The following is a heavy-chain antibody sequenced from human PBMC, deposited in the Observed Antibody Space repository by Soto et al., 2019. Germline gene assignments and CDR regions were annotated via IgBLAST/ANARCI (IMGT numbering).Heavy chain of an antibody. Sequence: PGGSLRLSCAASGFTFSSYAMHWVRQAPGKGLEWVAVISYDGSNKYYADSVKGRFTISRDNSKNTLYLQMNSLRAEDTAVYYCARADYSSSSHFDYWGQGTLVTVSS. V-gene: IGHV3-30-3*01. CDR1: GFTFSSYA. D-gene: IGHD6-6*01. CDR2: ISYDGSNK. J-gene: IGHJ4*02. CDR3: ARADYSSSSHFDY.